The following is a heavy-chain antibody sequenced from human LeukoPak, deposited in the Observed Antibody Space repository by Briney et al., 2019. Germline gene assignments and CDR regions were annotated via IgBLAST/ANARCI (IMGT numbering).Heavy chain of an antibody. Sequence: SQTLSLTCAISGDSVSSNSATWNWIRQSPSRGLEWLGRTYYRSKWYNDCAVSVKSRITINPDTSKNQFSLQLNSVTPEDTAVYYCAGDGRKKVVTGYYAFDIWGQGTLVTVSS. CDR2: TYYRSKWYN. J-gene: IGHJ3*02. CDR1: GDSVSSNSAT. V-gene: IGHV6-1*01. D-gene: IGHD2-21*02. CDR3: AGDGRKKVVTGYYAFDI.